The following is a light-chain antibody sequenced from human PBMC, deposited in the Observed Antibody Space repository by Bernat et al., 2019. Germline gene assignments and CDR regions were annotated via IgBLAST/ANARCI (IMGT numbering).Light chain of an antibody. Sequence: DVVMTQSPLSLLVTLGQPASISCRSSQSLVHTDGNTYLNWFHQRQGQPPRRLIHKVSNRDSGIPDRFSGSGSGTYFTLEISRVEAEDAGLYYCMQGTHWPLWTFGQGTKVEIE. CDR3: MQGTHWPLWT. CDR2: KVS. J-gene: IGKJ1*01. V-gene: IGKV2-30*02. CDR1: QSLVHTDGNTY.